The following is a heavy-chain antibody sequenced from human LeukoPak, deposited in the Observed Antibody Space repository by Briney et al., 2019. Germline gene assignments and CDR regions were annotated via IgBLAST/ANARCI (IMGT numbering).Heavy chain of an antibody. D-gene: IGHD5-18*01. CDR1: GYTVIYYW. CDR2: NYPADSDT. Sequence: GASLMISCKFSGYTVIYYWICLVRQMPGEGLESMGINYPADSDTRYGPSFQGHVTISADKSINTAYLQWNSLKASDSAIYYCARHGRTSYGADYWGPGTLVTVSS. J-gene: IGHJ4*02. CDR3: ARHGRTSYGADY. V-gene: IGHV5-51*01.